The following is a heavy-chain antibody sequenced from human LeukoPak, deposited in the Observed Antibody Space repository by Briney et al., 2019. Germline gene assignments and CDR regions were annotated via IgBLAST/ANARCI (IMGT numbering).Heavy chain of an antibody. CDR1: SGSISSSSYY. J-gene: IGHJ4*02. V-gene: IGHV4-39*01. CDR3: ARYDSGGFYRNFDY. Sequence: SETLSLTCTVSSGSISSSSYYWGWIRQPPGKGLEWIGNIYYSGSTYYNPSLKSRVTISVDTSQSQFSLRLSSVTAADTALYYCARYDSGGFYRNFDYGAQGTLVPVP. D-gene: IGHD3-22*01. CDR2: IYYSGST.